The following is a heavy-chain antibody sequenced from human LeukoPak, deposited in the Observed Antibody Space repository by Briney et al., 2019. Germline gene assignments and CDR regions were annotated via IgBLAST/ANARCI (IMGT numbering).Heavy chain of an antibody. V-gene: IGHV3-30-3*01. CDR3: ARDETFDY. J-gene: IGHJ4*02. CDR1: GFTFSSYA. Sequence: GGSLRLSCAASGFTFSSYAMHWVRQAPGKGLEWVAVISYDGSNKYSADSVKGRFTISRDNSKNTLYLQMNSLRAEDTAVYYCARDETFDYWGQGTLVTVSS. CDR2: ISYDGSNK.